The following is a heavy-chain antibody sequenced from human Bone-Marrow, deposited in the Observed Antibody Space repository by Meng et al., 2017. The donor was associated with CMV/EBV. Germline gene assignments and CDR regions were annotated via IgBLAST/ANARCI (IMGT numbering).Heavy chain of an antibody. Sequence: GESLKISCAASGFTVSSNYMSWVRQAPGKGLEWVSVIYSGGSTYYADSVKGRFTISRDNSKNTLYLQMNSLRAEDTAVYYCASGSQGSIFDYWGQGTLVTVSS. J-gene: IGHJ4*02. CDR1: GFTVSSNY. CDR2: IYSGGST. D-gene: IGHD1-26*01. CDR3: ASGSQGSIFDY. V-gene: IGHV3-53*01.